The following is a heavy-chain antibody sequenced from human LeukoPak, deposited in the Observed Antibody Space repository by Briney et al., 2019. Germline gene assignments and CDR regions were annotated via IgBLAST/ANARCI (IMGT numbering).Heavy chain of an antibody. CDR1: GGSISSGSYY. Sequence: SETLSLTCTVSGGSISSGSYYWSWIRQPAGKGLEWIRRIYTSGSTNYNPSLKSRVTISVDTSKNQFSLKLSSVTAADTAVYYCARLRGYSGYDSPWYYYGMDVWGPGTTVTVSS. V-gene: IGHV4-61*02. J-gene: IGHJ6*02. D-gene: IGHD5-12*01. CDR2: IYTSGST. CDR3: ARLRGYSGYDSPWYYYGMDV.